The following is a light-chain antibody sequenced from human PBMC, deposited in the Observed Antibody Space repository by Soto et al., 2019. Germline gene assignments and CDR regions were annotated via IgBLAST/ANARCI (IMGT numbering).Light chain of an antibody. CDR1: QNVSSN. Sequence: EIVLTQSPATLSLSPGERATLSCRASQNVSSNLAWYQQKPGQAPRLLIYGASTRATGIPDRFSGSGSGTDFTLTISRLEPEDFAVYYCHQYGSSQTFGQGTKVDIK. CDR2: GAS. CDR3: HQYGSSQT. V-gene: IGKV3-20*01. J-gene: IGKJ1*01.